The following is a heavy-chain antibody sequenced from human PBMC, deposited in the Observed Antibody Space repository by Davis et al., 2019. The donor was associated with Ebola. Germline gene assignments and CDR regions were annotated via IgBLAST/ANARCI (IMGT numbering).Heavy chain of an antibody. CDR1: GFVFSNYV. CDR2: LGLSADT. CDR3: AKDTSNVWFDV. J-gene: IGHJ3*01. Sequence: GESLKISCAASGFVFSNYVMSWVRRAPGKGLEWVSTLGLSADTYYADSVKGRFTISRDNSKNTLHLQMNSLRVEDTAIYYCAKDTSNVWFDVWGQGTVVTVSS. V-gene: IGHV3-23*01. D-gene: IGHD6-19*01.